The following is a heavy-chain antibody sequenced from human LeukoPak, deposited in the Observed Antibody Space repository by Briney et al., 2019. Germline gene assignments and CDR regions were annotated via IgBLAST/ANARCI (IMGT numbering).Heavy chain of an antibody. J-gene: IGHJ3*02. CDR1: GGSISSGGYS. D-gene: IGHD6-13*01. Sequence: SETLSLTCAVSGGSISSGGYSWSWIRQPPGKGLEWIGYIYHSGSTHYNPSLKSRVTISVDRSKNQFSLKLSSVTAADTAVYYCARGSEQQLVPDAFDIWGQGTMVTVSS. CDR2: IYHSGST. V-gene: IGHV4-30-2*01. CDR3: ARGSEQQLVPDAFDI.